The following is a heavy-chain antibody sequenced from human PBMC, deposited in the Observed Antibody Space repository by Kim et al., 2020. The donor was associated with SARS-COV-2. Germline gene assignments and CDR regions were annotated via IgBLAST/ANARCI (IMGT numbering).Heavy chain of an antibody. CDR3: TRYYDSSGYYYYYYGMGV. D-gene: IGHD3-22*01. CDR2: IKSKTDGGTT. CDR1: GFTFSNAW. J-gene: IGHJ6*02. Sequence: GGSLRLSCAASGFTFSNAWMSWVRQAPGKGLEWVGRIKSKTDGGTTDYAAPVKGRFTISRDDSKNTLYLQMNSLKTEDTAVYYCTRYYDSSGYYYYYYGMGVWGQGTTVTVSS. V-gene: IGHV3-15*01.